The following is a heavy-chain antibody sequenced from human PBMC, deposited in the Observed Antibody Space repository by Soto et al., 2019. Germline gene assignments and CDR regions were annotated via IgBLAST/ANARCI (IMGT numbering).Heavy chain of an antibody. J-gene: IGHJ6*02. CDR1: GFTFSSYG. D-gene: IGHD6-6*01. Sequence: QVQLVESGGGVVQPGRSLRLSCAASGFTFSSYGMHWVRQAPGKGLEWVAVISYDGSNKYYADSVKGRFTISRDNSKNTLYLQMNSLRAEDTAVYYCAKDQGPARPGNYYYYGMDVWGQGTTVTVS. V-gene: IGHV3-30*18. CDR3: AKDQGPARPGNYYYYGMDV. CDR2: ISYDGSNK.